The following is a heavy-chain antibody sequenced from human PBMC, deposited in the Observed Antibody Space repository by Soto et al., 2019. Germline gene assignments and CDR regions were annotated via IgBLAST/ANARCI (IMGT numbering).Heavy chain of an antibody. CDR1: GGTFSSYA. J-gene: IGHJ6*02. V-gene: IGHV1-69*12. Sequence: QVQLVQSGAEVKKPGSSVKVSCKASGGTFSSYAISWVRQAPGQGLEWMGGIIPIFGTANYAQKFQGRVTITADESTRTAYMELSSLRSEDTAVYYCAREEYYDSSGYYYFYDGMDVWGQGTTVTVSS. CDR3: AREEYYDSSGYYYFYDGMDV. CDR2: IIPIFGTA. D-gene: IGHD3-22*01.